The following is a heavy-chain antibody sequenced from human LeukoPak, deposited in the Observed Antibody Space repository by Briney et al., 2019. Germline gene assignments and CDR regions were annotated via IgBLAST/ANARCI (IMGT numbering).Heavy chain of an antibody. CDR1: GGSFSGYY. D-gene: IGHD6-19*01. Sequence: SETLSLTCAVYGGSFSGYYWSWIRQPPGKGLEWIGEINRSGSTNYNPSLKSRVTISVDTSKNQFSLKLSSVTAADTAVYYCARGLGSAIVNHFDYWGQGTLVTVSS. CDR2: INRSGST. J-gene: IGHJ4*02. V-gene: IGHV4-34*01. CDR3: ARGLGSAIVNHFDY.